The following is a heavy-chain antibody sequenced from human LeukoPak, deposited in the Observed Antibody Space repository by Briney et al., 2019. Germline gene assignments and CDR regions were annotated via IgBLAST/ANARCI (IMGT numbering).Heavy chain of an antibody. CDR1: GYSFTNYW. CDR3: ARSRAETVLVWGSYRHHDAFDI. Sequence: GESLKISCKGSGYSFTNYWIGWVRQMPGKGLEWMGIIYPGDSDTTYKPSFQGQVTISADKSISTAYLQWSSLKASDTAMYYCARSRAETVLVWGSYRHHDAFDIWGQGTMVTVSS. CDR2: IYPGDSDT. J-gene: IGHJ3*02. V-gene: IGHV5-51*01. D-gene: IGHD3-16*02.